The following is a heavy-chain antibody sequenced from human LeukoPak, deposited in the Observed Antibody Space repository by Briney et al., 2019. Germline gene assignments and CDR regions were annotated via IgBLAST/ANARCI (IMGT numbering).Heavy chain of an antibody. V-gene: IGHV3-15*01. Sequence: GGSLRLSCAASGFTFSNAWMSWVRQAPGKGREWVGRIKSKTDGGTTDYAAPVKGRFTISRDDSKNTLYLQMNSLKTEDTAVYYCTTVDYDSSGYVSYWGQGTLVTVSS. CDR3: TTVDYDSSGYVSY. CDR2: IKSKTDGGTT. J-gene: IGHJ4*02. D-gene: IGHD3-22*01. CDR1: GFTFSNAW.